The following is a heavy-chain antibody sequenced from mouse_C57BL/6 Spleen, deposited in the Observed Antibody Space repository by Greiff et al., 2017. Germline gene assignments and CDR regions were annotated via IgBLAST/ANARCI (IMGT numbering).Heavy chain of an antibody. J-gene: IGHJ2*01. D-gene: IGHD2-10*02. Sequence: EVKVVESEGGLVQPGSSMKLSCTASGFTFSDYYMAWVRQVPEKGLEWVANINYDGSSTYYLDSLKSRFIISRDNAKNILYLQMSSLKSEDTATYYCARGGYEDYFDYWGQGTTLTVSS. CDR3: ARGGYEDYFDY. CDR1: GFTFSDYY. CDR2: INYDGSST. V-gene: IGHV5-16*01.